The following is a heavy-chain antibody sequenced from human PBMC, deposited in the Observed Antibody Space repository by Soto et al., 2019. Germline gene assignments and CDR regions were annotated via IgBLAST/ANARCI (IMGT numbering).Heavy chain of an antibody. CDR3: ARVRAGAAKDAGYFDY. CDR2: ISAYNGNT. V-gene: IGHV1-18*01. J-gene: IGHJ4*02. Sequence: ASVKVSCKASGYTFTSYGISWVRQAPGQGLEWMGWISAYNGNTNYAQKLQGGVTMTTDTSTSTAYMELRSLRSDDTAVYYCARVRAGAAKDAGYFDYWGQGTLVTVSS. D-gene: IGHD6-13*01. CDR1: GYTFTSYG.